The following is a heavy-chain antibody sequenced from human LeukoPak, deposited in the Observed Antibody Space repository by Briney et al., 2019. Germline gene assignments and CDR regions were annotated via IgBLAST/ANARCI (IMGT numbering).Heavy chain of an antibody. J-gene: IGHJ6*03. Sequence: ASVKVSCKASGYTFISYGITWVRQAPGQGLEWMGWISPYTTKTNYVQKLQGRVTMTTDTSTSTAYMELRSLRSDDTAVYYWAREGGVGPTAPPDYYSYQMDVWGKGTTVTVSS. CDR1: GYTFISYG. V-gene: IGHV1-18*01. CDR2: ISPYTTKT. D-gene: IGHD1-26*01. CDR3: AREGGVGPTAPPDYYSYQMDV.